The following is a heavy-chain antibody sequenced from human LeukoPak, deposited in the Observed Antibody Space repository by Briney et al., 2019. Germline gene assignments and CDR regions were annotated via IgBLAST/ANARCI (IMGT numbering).Heavy chain of an antibody. D-gene: IGHD3/OR15-3a*01. J-gene: IGHJ4*02. CDR3: TTAGLELDY. CDR1: GFTFSNAW. V-gene: IGHV3-15*01. CDR2: IKSKTDGGKT. Sequence: PGGSLRLSCAASGFTFSNAWMSWVRQAPGKGLEWVGRIKSKTDGGKTDYAAPVKGRFTIPRDDSKNTLYLQMNSLKTEDTAVYYCTTAGLELDYWGQGTLVTVSS.